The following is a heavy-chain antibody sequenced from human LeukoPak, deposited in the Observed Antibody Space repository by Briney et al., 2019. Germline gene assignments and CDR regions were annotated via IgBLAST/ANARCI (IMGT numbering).Heavy chain of an antibody. CDR2: IYHSGST. CDR1: GGSISSGDYY. V-gene: IGHV4-30-4*01. J-gene: IGHJ1*01. Sequence: SQTLSLTCTVSGGSISSGDYYWSWIRQPPGKGLEWIGYIYHSGSTNYNPSLQSRVTISVDTSKNQFSLNLNSVTAADTAVYYCARGGAARLHFQNWGQGTLVTVSS. D-gene: IGHD6-6*01. CDR3: ARGGAARLHFQN.